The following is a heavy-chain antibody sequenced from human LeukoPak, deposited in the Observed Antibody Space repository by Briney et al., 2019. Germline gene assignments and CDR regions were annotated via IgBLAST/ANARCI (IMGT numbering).Heavy chain of an antibody. J-gene: IGHJ6*02. CDR1: GYTFTSYG. Sequence: ASVKASCKASGYTFTSYGISWVRQAPGQGLEWMGWISAYNGNTNYAQKLQGRVTMTTDTSTSTAYMELRSLRSDDTAVYYCARSPYFGGFHNYYYYYGMDVWGQGTTVTVSS. V-gene: IGHV1-18*01. CDR3: ARSPYFGGFHNYYYYYGMDV. D-gene: IGHD3-10*01. CDR2: ISAYNGNT.